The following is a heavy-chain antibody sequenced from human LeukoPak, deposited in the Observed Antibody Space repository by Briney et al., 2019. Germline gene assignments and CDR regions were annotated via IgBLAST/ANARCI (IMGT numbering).Heavy chain of an antibody. CDR1: GFTFSSYG. D-gene: IGHD5-12*01. CDR3: ARGRDGQYSGYDCLGV. Sequence: GRSRRLSCAASGFTFSSYGMHWVRQAPGKGLEWVAVIWYDGSNKYYADSVKGRFTISRDNSKNTLYLQMNSLRVEDTAVYYCARGRDGQYSGYDCLGVWGQGTTVTVSS. V-gene: IGHV3-33*01. CDR2: IWYDGSNK. J-gene: IGHJ6*02.